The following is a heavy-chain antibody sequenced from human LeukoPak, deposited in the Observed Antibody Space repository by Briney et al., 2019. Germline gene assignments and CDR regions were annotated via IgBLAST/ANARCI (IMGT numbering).Heavy chain of an antibody. V-gene: IGHV3-7*01. CDR1: GFTFSSYW. CDR3: ARYYYDSSGYYEQDY. Sequence: GGSLRLSCAASGFTFSSYWMSWVRQAPGKGLEWVANIKQDGSEKYYVDSEKGRFTISRDNAKNSLYLQMNSLRAEDTAVYYCARYYYDSSGYYEQDYWGQGTLVTVSS. J-gene: IGHJ4*02. D-gene: IGHD3-22*01. CDR2: IKQDGSEK.